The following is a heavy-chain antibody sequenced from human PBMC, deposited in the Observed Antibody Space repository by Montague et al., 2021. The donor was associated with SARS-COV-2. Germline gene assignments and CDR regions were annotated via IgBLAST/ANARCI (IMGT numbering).Heavy chain of an antibody. CDR2: ISYDGSNK. CDR3: ARGYSGSYYGAFDI. V-gene: IGHV3-30*04. CDR1: GFTFSSYA. Sequence: SLRLSCVASGFTFSSYAMHWVRQAPGKGLEWVAVISYDGSNKYYADSXKGRFTISRDNSKNTLYLQMNSPRAEDTAVYYCARGYSGSYYGAFDIWGQGTMVTVSS. D-gene: IGHD1-26*01. J-gene: IGHJ3*02.